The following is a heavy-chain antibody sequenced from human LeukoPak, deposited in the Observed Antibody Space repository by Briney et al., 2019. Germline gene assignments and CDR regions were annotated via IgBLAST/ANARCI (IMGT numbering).Heavy chain of an antibody. CDR3: AKAPIAVAGVYWYFAL. CDR2: ISGSGGT. Sequence: GGSLRLSCAASGFTFSSYGMSWVRQAPGKGLEWVSAISGSGGTYYADSVKGRFTISRDNSKNTLYLQMNSLRAEDTAAYYCAKAPIAVAGVYWYFALWGRGTLVTVSS. J-gene: IGHJ2*01. V-gene: IGHV3-23*01. CDR1: GFTFSSYG. D-gene: IGHD6-19*01.